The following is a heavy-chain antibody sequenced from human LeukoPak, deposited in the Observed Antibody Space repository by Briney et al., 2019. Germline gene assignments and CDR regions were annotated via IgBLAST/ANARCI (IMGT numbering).Heavy chain of an antibody. CDR1: GFTFSSYG. CDR2: ISGSGGST. Sequence: GGSLRLSCAASGFTFSSYGMSWVRQAPGKGLEWVSAISGSGGSTYYADSVKGRFTISRDNSKNTLYLQMNSLRAEGTAVYYCATDGPYGDYVRSLDYWGQGTLVTVSS. D-gene: IGHD4-17*01. V-gene: IGHV3-23*01. J-gene: IGHJ4*02. CDR3: ATDGPYGDYVRSLDY.